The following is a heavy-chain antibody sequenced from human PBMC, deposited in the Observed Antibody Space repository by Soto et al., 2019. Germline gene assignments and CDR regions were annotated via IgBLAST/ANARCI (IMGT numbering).Heavy chain of an antibody. V-gene: IGHV4-59*01. CDR3: ARVPYYYDSSDAFDI. Sequence: SETLSLTCTVSGGSISSYYWSWIRQPPGKGLELIGYIYYSGSTNYNPSLKSRVTISVDTSKNQFSLKLSSVTAADTAVYYCARVPYYYDSSDAFDIWGQGTMVTVSS. J-gene: IGHJ3*02. CDR1: GGSISSYY. CDR2: IYYSGST. D-gene: IGHD3-22*01.